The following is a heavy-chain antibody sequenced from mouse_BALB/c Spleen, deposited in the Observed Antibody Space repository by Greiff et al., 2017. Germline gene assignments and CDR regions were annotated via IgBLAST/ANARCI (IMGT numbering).Heavy chain of an antibody. CDR3: ARTMVTTGAVDY. J-gene: IGHJ4*01. CDR2: INPSTGYT. Sequence: QVQLQQSGAELAKPGASVKMSCKASGYTFTSYWMHWVKQRPGQGLEWIGYINPSTGYTEYNQKFKDKATLTADKSSSTAYMQLSSLTSEDSAVYYCARTMVTTGAVDYWGQGTSVTVSS. CDR1: GYTFTSYW. D-gene: IGHD2-1*01. V-gene: IGHV1-7*01.